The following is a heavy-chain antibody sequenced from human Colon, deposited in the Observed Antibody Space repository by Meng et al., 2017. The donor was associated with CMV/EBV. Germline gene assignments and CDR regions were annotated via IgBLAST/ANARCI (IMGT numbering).Heavy chain of an antibody. Sequence: GGSLRLSCAAPGFTFSSYSMNWVRQAPGKGLEWVSSISSSSSYIYYADSVKGRFTISRDNAKNSLYLQMNSLRAEDTAVYYCARGPGTYSSGWPPGPWGQGTLVTVSS. CDR3: ARGPGTYSSGWPPGP. V-gene: IGHV3-21*01. J-gene: IGHJ5*02. CDR1: GFTFSSYS. CDR2: ISSSSSYI. D-gene: IGHD6-19*01.